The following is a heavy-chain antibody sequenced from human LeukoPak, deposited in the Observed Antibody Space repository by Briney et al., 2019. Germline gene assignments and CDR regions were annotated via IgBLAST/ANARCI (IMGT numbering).Heavy chain of an antibody. V-gene: IGHV3-66*01. CDR3: AREPITIFGVGRSDY. Sequence: GGSLRLSCAASGFTFSSYAMSWVRQAPGKGLEWVSVIYSGGSTYYADSVKGRFTISRDNSKNTLYLQMNSLRAEDTAVYYCAREPITIFGVGRSDYWGQGTLVTLSS. CDR2: IYSGGST. D-gene: IGHD3-3*01. J-gene: IGHJ4*02. CDR1: GFTFSSYA.